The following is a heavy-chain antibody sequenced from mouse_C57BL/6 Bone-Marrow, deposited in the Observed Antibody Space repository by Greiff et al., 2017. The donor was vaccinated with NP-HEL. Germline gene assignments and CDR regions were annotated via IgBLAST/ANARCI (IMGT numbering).Heavy chain of an antibody. CDR2: IDPSDSYT. CDR1: GYTFTSYW. D-gene: IGHD1-1*01. J-gene: IGHJ3*01. CDR3: ARGILSGFAY. V-gene: IGHV1-59*01. Sequence: VQLQQPGAELVRPGTSVKLSCKASGYTFTSYWMHWVKQRPGQGLEWIGVIDPSDSYTNYNQKFKGKATLTVDTSSSTAYMQLSSLTSEDSAVYYCARGILSGFAYWGQGTLVTVSA.